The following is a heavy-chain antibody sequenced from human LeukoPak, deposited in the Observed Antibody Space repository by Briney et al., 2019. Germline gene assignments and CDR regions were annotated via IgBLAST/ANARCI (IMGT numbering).Heavy chain of an antibody. CDR3: ARALSGTFDP. Sequence: SETLSLTCTVSGGSISSYYWSWLRQPPGKGLEWIGYIYYSGSTNYNPSLKSRVTISVDTSKNQFSLKLSSVTAADTAVYYCARALSGTFDPWGQGTLVTVSS. CDR1: GGSISSYY. V-gene: IGHV4-59*01. J-gene: IGHJ5*02. D-gene: IGHD1-26*01. CDR2: IYYSGST.